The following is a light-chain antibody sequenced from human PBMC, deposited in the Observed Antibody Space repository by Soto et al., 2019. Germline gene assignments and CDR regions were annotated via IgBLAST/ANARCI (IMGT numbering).Light chain of an antibody. CDR2: AAS. Sequence: EIVMTQSPATLSVSPGEVATLSCRASQGIGDTLAWYQQKPGQAPRLLIYAASSRATGIPDRFSGSGSGTDFTLTISRLEPEDFAVYYCQQYGSSPPTFGQGTKVDIK. V-gene: IGKV3-20*01. CDR1: QGIGDT. CDR3: QQYGSSPPT. J-gene: IGKJ1*01.